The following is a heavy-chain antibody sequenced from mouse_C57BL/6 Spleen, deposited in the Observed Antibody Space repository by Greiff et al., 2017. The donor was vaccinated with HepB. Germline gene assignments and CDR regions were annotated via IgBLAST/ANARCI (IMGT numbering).Heavy chain of an antibody. V-gene: IGHV5-17*01. CDR2: ISSGSSTI. Sequence: EVQRVESGGGLVKPGGSLKLSCAVSGFTFSDYGMHWVRQAPEKGLEWVAYISSGSSTIYYADTVKGRITISRDNAKNTLFLQMTSLRSEYTAMYYCARRAMDYWGQGTSVTVSS. J-gene: IGHJ4*01. CDR1: GFTFSDYG. CDR3: ARRAMDY.